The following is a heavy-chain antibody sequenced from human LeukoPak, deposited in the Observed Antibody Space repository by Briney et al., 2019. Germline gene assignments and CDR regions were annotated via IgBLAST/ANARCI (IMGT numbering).Heavy chain of an antibody. CDR3: ARWETGSWFDP. J-gene: IGHJ5*02. Sequence: ASVKVSCKASGYTFTGYYMHWVRQAPGQGLEWMGWINPNSGGTNYAQRFQGRVTMTRDTSTNTVYLELRSLRSDDTAVYYCARWETGSWFDPWGQGTLVTISS. CDR1: GYTFTGYY. V-gene: IGHV1-2*02. CDR2: INPNSGGT. D-gene: IGHD1-14*01.